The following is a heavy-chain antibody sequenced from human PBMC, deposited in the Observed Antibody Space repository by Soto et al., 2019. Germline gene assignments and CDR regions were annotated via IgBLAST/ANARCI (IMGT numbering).Heavy chain of an antibody. Sequence: QVQLQESGPGLVKPSQTLSLTCTVSGGSISSGGYYWSWIRQHPGKGLEWIGYIYYSGSTYYNPALKSRVTISVDPSKNQFSLKLSSVTAADTAVYYCARGADSSSSSNPDYWGQGTLVTVSA. J-gene: IGHJ4*02. CDR3: ARGADSSSSSNPDY. CDR2: IYYSGST. CDR1: GGSISSGGYY. V-gene: IGHV4-31*03. D-gene: IGHD6-6*01.